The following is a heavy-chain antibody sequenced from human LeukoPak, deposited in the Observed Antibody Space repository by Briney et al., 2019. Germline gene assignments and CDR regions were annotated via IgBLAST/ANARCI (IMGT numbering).Heavy chain of an antibody. V-gene: IGHV3-23*01. CDR1: GFTFSSYE. D-gene: IGHD6-6*01. J-gene: IGHJ4*02. Sequence: GGSLRLSCAASGFTFSSYEMSWVRQAPGKGLEWVSAISAGGDTTYTADSVKGRFTISRDNSKNTVSLHMDSLRVEDTAVYYCAGISYSGTWPVGYWGQGTLVTVTA. CDR2: ISAGGDTT. CDR3: AGISYSGTWPVGY.